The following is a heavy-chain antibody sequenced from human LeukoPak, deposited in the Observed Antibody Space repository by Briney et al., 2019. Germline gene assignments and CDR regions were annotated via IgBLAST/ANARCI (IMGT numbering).Heavy chain of an antibody. Sequence: ASVKVSCKASGYTFTCYYMHWVRQAPGQGLEWMGWINPNSGGTNYAQKFQGRVTMTRDTSISTAYMELSRLRSDDTAVYYCARDPWSSGHFDYWGQGTLVTVSS. CDR2: INPNSGGT. V-gene: IGHV1-2*02. CDR3: ARDPWSSGHFDY. J-gene: IGHJ4*02. CDR1: GYTFTCYY. D-gene: IGHD6-19*01.